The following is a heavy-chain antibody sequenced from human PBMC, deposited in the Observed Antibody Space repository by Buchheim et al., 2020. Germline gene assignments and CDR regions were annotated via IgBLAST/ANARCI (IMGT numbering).Heavy chain of an antibody. D-gene: IGHD1-26*01. CDR2: IAGDGVKI. V-gene: IGHV3-7*01. Sequence: DVQLVESGGGLVQSGGSLRLSCEASGFIFDNFWMTWVRQAQGKGLEWVASIAGDGVKIYYGDAVKGRFTISRDNSKTSLFLQMDDLRSDDTAVYYCAVGAHYWGQGTL. CDR1: GFIFDNFW. CDR3: AVGAHY. J-gene: IGHJ4*02.